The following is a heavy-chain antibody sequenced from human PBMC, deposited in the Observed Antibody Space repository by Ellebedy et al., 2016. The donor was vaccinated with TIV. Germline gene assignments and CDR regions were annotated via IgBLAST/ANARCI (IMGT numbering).Heavy chain of an antibody. CDR1: GGTFNSFG. V-gene: IGHV1-69*13. D-gene: IGHD3-22*01. CDR3: ARGRPLDNFESSGYSNGLDV. Sequence: AASVKVSCKASGGTFNSFGFSWVRQAPGQGLEWMGGIIHIFGTANYAQKFQDRVAITADVATTTVYMELSSLRSGYTAVYYCARGRPLDNFESSGYSNGLDVWGQGTTVSVSS. CDR2: IIHIFGTA. J-gene: IGHJ6*02.